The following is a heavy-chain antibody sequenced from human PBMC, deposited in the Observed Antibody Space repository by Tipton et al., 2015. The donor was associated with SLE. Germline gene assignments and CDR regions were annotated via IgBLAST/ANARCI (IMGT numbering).Heavy chain of an antibody. CDR3: ARVVGIRGLKLRETASPMRMDYYMDV. J-gene: IGHJ6*03. CDR1: GGSFSGYY. D-gene: IGHD5-18*01. Sequence: GLVKPSETLSLTCAVYGGSFSGYYWSWIRQPPGKGLEWIGEINHSGNTNYNPSLKSRVTISVDTSKKQFSLKLSSVTAADTAVYYCARVVGIRGLKLRETASPMRMDYYMDVWGKGTTVTVSS. V-gene: IGHV4-34*01. CDR2: INHSGNT.